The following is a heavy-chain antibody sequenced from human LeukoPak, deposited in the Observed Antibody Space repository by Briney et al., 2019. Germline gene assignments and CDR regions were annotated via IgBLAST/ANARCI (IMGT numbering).Heavy chain of an antibody. Sequence: QSGGSLRLSCAASGFIVSTHYMSWVRQAPGKGLEWVSVIYAGGNTYYADSVKGRFIISRDNSKNTVYLQMNSLRAEGTAMYFCARDRHCGGGSYPGNWYFDLWGRGTLVTVSS. CDR3: ARDRHCGGGSYPGNWYFDL. D-gene: IGHD2-21*02. CDR1: GFIVSTHY. CDR2: IYAGGNT. V-gene: IGHV3-53*01. J-gene: IGHJ2*01.